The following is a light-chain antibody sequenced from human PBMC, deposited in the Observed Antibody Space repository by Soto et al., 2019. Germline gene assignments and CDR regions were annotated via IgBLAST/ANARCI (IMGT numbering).Light chain of an antibody. J-gene: IGKJ1*01. Sequence: VVLTQSPGTLSLSPGERVTLSCRASQNLGSDFIAWYQQTPGQAPRLLTFGASSRAPGIPDRFRGNGSGTDFTLTITSLETEDFAVYYCQQYRVSPWTFGLGTRVEIK. CDR3: QQYRVSPWT. CDR1: QNLGSDF. V-gene: IGKV3-20*01. CDR2: GAS.